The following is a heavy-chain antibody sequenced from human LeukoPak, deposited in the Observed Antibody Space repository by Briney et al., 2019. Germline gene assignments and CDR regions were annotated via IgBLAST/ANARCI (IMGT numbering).Heavy chain of an antibody. Sequence: GGSLRLSCAASGFTFSSYSMNWVRQAPGKGLEWVSSISSSSSYIYYADSVKGRFTISRDNAKNSLYLQMNSLRAEDTAVYYCARGSSSWYDGPFYWGQGTLVTVSS. J-gene: IGHJ4*02. V-gene: IGHV3-21*01. CDR1: GFTFSSYS. CDR3: ARGSSSWYDGPFY. D-gene: IGHD6-13*01. CDR2: ISSSSSYI.